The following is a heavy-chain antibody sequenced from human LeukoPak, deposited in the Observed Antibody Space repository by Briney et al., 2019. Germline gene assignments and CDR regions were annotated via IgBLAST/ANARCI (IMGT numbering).Heavy chain of an antibody. V-gene: IGHV3-7*04. CDR3: ARGVDV. CDR2: IKEDGSEK. Sequence: PGGSLRLSCEASGFTFNSYSLNWVRQAPGKGLEWVANIKEDGSEKYYVDSVKGRFTISRDNAKNSLYLQMNSLRAEDTAVYYCARGVDVWGQGTTVTVS. CDR1: GFTFNSYS. J-gene: IGHJ6*02.